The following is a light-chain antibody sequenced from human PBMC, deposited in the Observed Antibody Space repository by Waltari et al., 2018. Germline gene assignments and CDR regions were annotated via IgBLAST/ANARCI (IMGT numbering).Light chain of an antibody. CDR3: TSYITTRGDWV. CDR2: EVT. J-gene: IGLJ3*02. CDR1: RSDVGGYNL. Sequence: QSALSQPASVSGSPGPSITISCTGTRSDVGGYNLVPWHQQPPGKAPKLIISEVTNRPSGVSNRFSGSKSGNTASLTISGLQAEDEADYYCTSYITTRGDWVFGGGTKLTVL. V-gene: IGLV2-14*01.